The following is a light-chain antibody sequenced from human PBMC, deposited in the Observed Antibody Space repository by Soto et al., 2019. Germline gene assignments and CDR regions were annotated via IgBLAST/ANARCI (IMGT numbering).Light chain of an antibody. V-gene: IGLV2-11*01. CDR3: CSYAGNSLWV. Sequence: QSALTQPRSVSGSPGQSVTISCTGTSSDVGGYNYVSWYQQHPGKAPKLMIYDVSKWPSGVPDRFSGSKSGNTASLTISGLQAEEEADYYCCSYAGNSLWVFGGGTKVTVL. CDR1: SSDVGGYNY. CDR2: DVS. J-gene: IGLJ3*02.